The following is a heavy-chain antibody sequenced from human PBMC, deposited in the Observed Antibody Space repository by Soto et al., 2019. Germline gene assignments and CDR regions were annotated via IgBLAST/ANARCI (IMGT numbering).Heavy chain of an antibody. CDR1: GGPISNSNW. Sequence: QVQLQESGPGLVKPSGTLSLTCAVSGGPISNSNWWTWVPQPPGKGLEWIGQIHHNGSTNYNPSLKSRVTISVDKSKNQFSLKVNSVTAADTAVYYCVKFGFWGQGTLVTVSS. V-gene: IGHV4-4*02. CDR3: VKFGF. J-gene: IGHJ4*02. D-gene: IGHD3-16*01. CDR2: IHHNGST.